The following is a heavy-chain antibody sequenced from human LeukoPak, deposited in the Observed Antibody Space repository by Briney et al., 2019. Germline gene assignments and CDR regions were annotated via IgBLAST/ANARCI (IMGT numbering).Heavy chain of an antibody. V-gene: IGHV1-46*01. Sequence: ASVKVSCKASGYTFTSCYMHWVRQAPGQGLEWMGIINPSGGSTSYAQKFQGRVTMTRDTSTSTVYMELSSLRSEDTAVYYCARGDSSSWNAFGYYYYYMDVWGKGTTVTVSS. D-gene: IGHD6-13*01. CDR3: ARGDSSSWNAFGYYYYYMDV. J-gene: IGHJ6*03. CDR1: GYTFTSCY. CDR2: INPSGGST.